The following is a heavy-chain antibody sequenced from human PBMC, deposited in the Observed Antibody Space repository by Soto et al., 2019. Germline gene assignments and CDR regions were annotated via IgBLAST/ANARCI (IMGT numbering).Heavy chain of an antibody. D-gene: IGHD2-2*01. Sequence: SETLSLTCTVSGGSISSYYWSWIRQPPGKGLEWIGCIYYSGSTNYNPSLKSRVTISVDTSKNQFSLKLSSVTAADTAVYYCARGYCSSTSCKNYYYYYGMDVWGQGTTVTVSS. V-gene: IGHV4-59*01. CDR1: GGSISSYY. CDR2: IYYSGST. CDR3: ARGYCSSTSCKNYYYYYGMDV. J-gene: IGHJ6*02.